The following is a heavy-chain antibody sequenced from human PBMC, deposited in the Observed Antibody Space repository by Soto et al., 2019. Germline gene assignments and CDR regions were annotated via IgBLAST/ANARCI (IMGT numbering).Heavy chain of an antibody. CDR1: GFTFDDNA. CDR2: INWKSDI. Sequence: LRLSCAVSGFTFDDNAMHWVRQAPEKGLEWVSGINWKSDIGYADSVKGRFTISRDNAENSLYLQMNSLRAEDTALYYCAISQGRGGRTTFIYWGQGTQVTVSS. D-gene: IGHD3-16*01. V-gene: IGHV3-9*01. CDR3: AISQGRGGRTTFIY. J-gene: IGHJ4*02.